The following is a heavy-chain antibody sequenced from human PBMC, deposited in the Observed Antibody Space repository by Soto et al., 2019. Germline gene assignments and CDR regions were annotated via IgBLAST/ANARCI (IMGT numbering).Heavy chain of an antibody. CDR2: INERGSI. V-gene: IGHV4-34*01. CDR3: ARESHDILAGPPWVWYFDL. Sequence: QVQLQQWGAGPLRPLETLSLTCGVSGGSFSGYYWAWIRQSPGKGLEWIGEINERGSINYNPSLKSRVNISVDTTKNTNSLNLRSVTAADTAVYYCARESHDILAGPPWVWYFDLWGRGTLVTVSS. D-gene: IGHD3-9*01. J-gene: IGHJ2*01. CDR1: GGSFSGYY.